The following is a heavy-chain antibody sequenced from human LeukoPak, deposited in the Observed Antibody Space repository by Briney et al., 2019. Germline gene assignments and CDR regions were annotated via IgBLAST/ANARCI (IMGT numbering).Heavy chain of an antibody. D-gene: IGHD5-12*01. V-gene: IGHV4-34*01. CDR1: GGSFSGYY. CDR3: ARDHSGYSTDY. Sequence: SETLSLTCAVYGGSFSGYYWSWIRQPPGKGLEWIGEINHSGSTNYNPSLKSRVTISVDTSKNQFSLKLSSVTAADTAVYYCARDHSGYSTDYWGQGTLVTVSS. J-gene: IGHJ4*02. CDR2: INHSGST.